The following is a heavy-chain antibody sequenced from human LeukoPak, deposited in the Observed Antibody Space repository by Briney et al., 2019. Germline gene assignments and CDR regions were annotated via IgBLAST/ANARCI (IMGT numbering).Heavy chain of an antibody. Sequence: SVKGRFTISRDNAKNSLYLQMNSLRAEDTAAYYCAREGVYYDILTGYPPFDYWGQGTLVTVSS. V-gene: IGHV3-21*01. CDR3: AREGVYYDILTGYPPFDY. D-gene: IGHD3-9*01. J-gene: IGHJ4*02.